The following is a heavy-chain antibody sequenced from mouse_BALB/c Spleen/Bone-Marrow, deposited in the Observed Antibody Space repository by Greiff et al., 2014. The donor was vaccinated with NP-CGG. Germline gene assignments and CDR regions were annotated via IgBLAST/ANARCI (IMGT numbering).Heavy chain of an antibody. CDR3: ARYGNYLGCYGMDY. CDR2: IDPANGNT. CDR1: GFNIKDTY. D-gene: IGHD2-1*01. V-gene: IGHV14-3*02. Sequence: DVQLQESGAELVKPGASVKLSCTASGFNIKDTYMHWVKQRPEQGLEWIGRIDPANGNTKYDPKFQGKATITADTSSNTAYLQLSSLTSEDTAVYYCARYGNYLGCYGMDYWGQGTSVTVSS. J-gene: IGHJ4*01.